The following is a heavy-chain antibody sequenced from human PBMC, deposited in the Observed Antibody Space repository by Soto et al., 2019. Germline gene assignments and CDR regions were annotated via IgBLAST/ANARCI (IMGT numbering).Heavy chain of an antibody. CDR2: ISAYNGNT. J-gene: IGHJ4*02. D-gene: IGHD2-15*01. CDR1: GYTFTSYG. V-gene: IGHV1-18*01. Sequence: QVQLVQSGAEVKKPGASVKVSCKASGYTFTSYGISWVRQAPGQGLEWMGWISAYNGNTNYAQKLQGRVTMTTDTSTSTAYTELRSLRSDDTAVDYCARAGYCSGGSCSTLGYWGQGTLVTVSS. CDR3: ARAGYCSGGSCSTLGY.